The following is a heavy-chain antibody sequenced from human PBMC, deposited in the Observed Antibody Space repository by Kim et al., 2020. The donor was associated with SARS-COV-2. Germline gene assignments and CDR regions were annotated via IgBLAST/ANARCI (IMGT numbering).Heavy chain of an antibody. CDR2: IRSKAYGGTT. CDR3: TREGLGYYYDSSGYHY. D-gene: IGHD3-22*01. CDR1: GFTFGDYA. Sequence: GGSLRLSCTVSGFTFGDYAMSWFRQAPGKGLEWVCFIRSKAYGGTTEYAASVKCRFTISRDDSKSFAYLQMNSLHTEDTAVYYCTREGLGYYYDSSGYHYWGQGTLVTVSS. V-gene: IGHV3-49*03. J-gene: IGHJ4*02.